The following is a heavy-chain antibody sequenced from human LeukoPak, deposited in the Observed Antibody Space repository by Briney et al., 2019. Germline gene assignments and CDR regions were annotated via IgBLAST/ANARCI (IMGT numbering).Heavy chain of an antibody. CDR2: IKQDGSEK. V-gene: IGHV3-7*01. Sequence: GGSLRLSCAASGYRFSNNWMSWVRQAPGKGLEWVANIKQDGSEKYYVDSVKGRFTISRDNAKSSLYLQMSSLRAEDTAIYYCARDRVGDSDAFDVWGQGTVVTISS. D-gene: IGHD2-21*01. J-gene: IGHJ3*01. CDR1: GYRFSNNW. CDR3: ARDRVGDSDAFDV.